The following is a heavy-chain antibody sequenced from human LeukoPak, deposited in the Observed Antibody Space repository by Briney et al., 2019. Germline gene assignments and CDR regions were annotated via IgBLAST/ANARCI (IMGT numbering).Heavy chain of an antibody. CDR3: ARMGAFTDIDY. Sequence: GASVKVSCKASGYIFSDYYMHWVRQAPGQGLEWMGWINPDTDGTKYAQNFQDRVTLTRDTSTSTAFMEVTSQTSDDTAVYYCARMGAFTDIDYWGQGTLVTVSS. CDR2: INPDTDGT. CDR1: GYIFSDYY. J-gene: IGHJ4*02. V-gene: IGHV1-2*02. D-gene: IGHD3-9*01.